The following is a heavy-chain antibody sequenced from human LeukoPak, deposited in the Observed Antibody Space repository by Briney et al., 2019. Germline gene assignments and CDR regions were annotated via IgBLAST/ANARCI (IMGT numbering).Heavy chain of an antibody. CDR3: AKDGGLRYYVSSAVLADY. D-gene: IGHD3-22*01. CDR1: GFTFSSYA. CDR2: ISGSGGST. V-gene: IGHV3-23*01. Sequence: PGGSLRLSCAASGFTFSSYAMSWVRQAPGKGLEWVSAISGSGGSTYYADSVKGRFTISRDNSKNTLYLQMNSLRAEDTAVYYCAKDGGLRYYVSSAVLADYWGQGTLVTASS. J-gene: IGHJ4*02.